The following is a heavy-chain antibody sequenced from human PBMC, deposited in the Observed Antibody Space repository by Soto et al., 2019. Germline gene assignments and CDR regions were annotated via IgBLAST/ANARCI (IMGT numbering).Heavy chain of an antibody. D-gene: IGHD3-9*01. CDR2: INPSGGST. CDR3: ASNNYDILTGYYNNYYYYGMDV. V-gene: IGHV1-46*01. J-gene: IGHJ6*02. CDR1: GYTFTSYY. Sequence: GASVKVSCKASGYTFTSYYMHWVRQAPGQGLEWMGIINPSGGSTSYAQKFQGRVTMTRDTSTSTVYMELSSLRSEDTAVYYCASNNYDILTGYYNNYYYYGMDVWRQGTTVTVSS.